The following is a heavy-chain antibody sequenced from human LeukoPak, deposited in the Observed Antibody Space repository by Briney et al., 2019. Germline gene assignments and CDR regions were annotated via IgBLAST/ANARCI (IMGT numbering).Heavy chain of an antibody. J-gene: IGHJ4*02. CDR2: IYYSGST. CDR3: ARDLSVLTGYSYDV. D-gene: IGHD5-18*01. V-gene: IGHV4-59*01. CDR1: GGSISSYY. Sequence: PSETLSLTCTVSGGSISSYYWSWIRQPPGKGLEWIGYIYYSGSTNYNPSLKSRVTISVDTSKSQFSLKLSSVTAADTAVYYCARDLSVLTGYSYDVWGQGTLVTVSS.